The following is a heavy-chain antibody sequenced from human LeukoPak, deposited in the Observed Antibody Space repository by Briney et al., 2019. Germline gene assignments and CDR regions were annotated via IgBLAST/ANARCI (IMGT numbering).Heavy chain of an antibody. D-gene: IGHD6-6*01. CDR3: AKDTAAHPYYFDY. CDR2: ISSSSSYI. Sequence: GGSLRLSCAASGFTFSSYSMNWVRQAPGKGLEWVSSISSSSSYIYYADSVKGRFTISRDNAKNSLYLQMNSLRAEDTAVYYCAKDTAAHPYYFDYWGQGTLVTVSS. V-gene: IGHV3-21*04. CDR1: GFTFSSYS. J-gene: IGHJ4*02.